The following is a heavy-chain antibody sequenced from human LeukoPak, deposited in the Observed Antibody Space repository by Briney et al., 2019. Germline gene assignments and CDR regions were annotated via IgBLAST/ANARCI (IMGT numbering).Heavy chain of an antibody. V-gene: IGHV3-30*18. CDR3: AKDRFLVVTSNFDY. Sequence: GRSLRLSCAASGFTFSSYGMHWVRQAPGKGLEWVAVISYDGSNKYYADSVKGRFTISRDNSKNTLYLKMNSLRAEDTAVYYCAKDRFLVVTSNFDYWGQGTLVTVSS. J-gene: IGHJ4*02. CDR1: GFTFSSYG. CDR2: ISYDGSNK. D-gene: IGHD2-8*02.